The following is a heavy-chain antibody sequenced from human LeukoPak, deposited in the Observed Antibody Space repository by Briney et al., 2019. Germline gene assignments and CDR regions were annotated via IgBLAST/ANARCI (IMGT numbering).Heavy chain of an antibody. CDR1: GYTFTGYY. D-gene: IGHD3-16*01. CDR2: INPNSGGT. Sequence: GASVKVSCKASGYTFTGYYMHWVRQAPGQGLEWMGWINPNSGGTNYAQKFQGWVTMTRDTSISTAHMELSRLRSDDTAVYYCARESLLRSFDYWGQGTLVTVSS. CDR3: ARESLLRSFDY. J-gene: IGHJ4*02. V-gene: IGHV1-2*04.